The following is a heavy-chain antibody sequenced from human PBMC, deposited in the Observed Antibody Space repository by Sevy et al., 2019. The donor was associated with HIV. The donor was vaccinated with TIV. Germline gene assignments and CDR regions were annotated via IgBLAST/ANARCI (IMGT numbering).Heavy chain of an antibody. V-gene: IGHV3-48*01. J-gene: IGHJ4*02. CDR1: GFSLTTSD. D-gene: IGHD4-17*01. CDR3: ATTKVTAHIES. Sequence: GGSLRLSCAASGFSLTTSDMHWVRQAPGKGLEWVSSISSRSGAIHYADSVKGRFAISRDNGKNSLFLQMNTLRAEDTAVYYCATTKVTAHIESWGQGTLVTVSS. CDR2: ISSRSGAI.